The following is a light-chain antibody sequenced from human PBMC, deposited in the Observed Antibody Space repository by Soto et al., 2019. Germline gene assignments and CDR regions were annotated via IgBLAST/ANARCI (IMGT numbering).Light chain of an antibody. CDR3: QQYDIWPLT. CDR1: QTVSKK. CDR2: GAS. J-gene: IGKJ4*01. Sequence: EILLTQSPSTLSSSPGERATLSCRASQTVSKKLAWYQHKPGQAPRLLIYGASTRATGIPARFSGSGFGTEFTLNIDTLQSEDFEVYYCQQYDIWPLTFGGGTKVDIK. V-gene: IGKV3D-15*01.